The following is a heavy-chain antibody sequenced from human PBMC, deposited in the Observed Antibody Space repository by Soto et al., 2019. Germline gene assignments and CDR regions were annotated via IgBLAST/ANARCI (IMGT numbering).Heavy chain of an antibody. D-gene: IGHD3-10*01. J-gene: IGHJ4*02. CDR1: GGSVSSGSYY. V-gene: IGHV4-61*01. Sequence: SETLSLTCTVSGGSVSSGSYYWSWIRQPPGKGLEWIGYIYYSGSTNYNPSLKSRVTISVDTSKNQFSLKLSSVTAADTAVYYCAREEVTMVRGVPRTGPDYWGQGTLVTVSS. CDR3: AREEVTMVRGVPRTGPDY. CDR2: IYYSGST.